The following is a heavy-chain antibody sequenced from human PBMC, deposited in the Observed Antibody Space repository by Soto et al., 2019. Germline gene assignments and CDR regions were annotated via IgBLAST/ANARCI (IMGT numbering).Heavy chain of an antibody. Sequence: LRLSCAASGFTFSNYAIHWVRQAPGKGLEWVTIISKDGNSKHYADSVKGRFTISRDNSKNTLFLQMNSLRAEDTAVYYCARDPQGSYCYIDYWGQGTPVTVSS. CDR2: ISKDGNSK. D-gene: IGHD3-10*01. CDR1: GFTFSNYA. CDR3: ARDPQGSYCYIDY. J-gene: IGHJ4*02. V-gene: IGHV3-30-3*01.